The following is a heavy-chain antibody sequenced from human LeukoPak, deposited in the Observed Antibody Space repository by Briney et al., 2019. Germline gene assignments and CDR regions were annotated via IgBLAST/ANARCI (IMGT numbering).Heavy chain of an antibody. CDR3: ARMGSGSSGYYGDY. J-gene: IGHJ4*02. CDR2: IYYSGST. Sequence: SETLSLTCTVSGGSISRSNYYWGWVRQPPGKGLEWIGSIYYSGSTNYNPSLKSRVTISVDTSKNQFSLKLSSVTAADTAVYYCARMGSGSSGYYGDYWGQGTLVTVSS. CDR1: GGSISRSNYY. D-gene: IGHD3-22*01. V-gene: IGHV4-39*07.